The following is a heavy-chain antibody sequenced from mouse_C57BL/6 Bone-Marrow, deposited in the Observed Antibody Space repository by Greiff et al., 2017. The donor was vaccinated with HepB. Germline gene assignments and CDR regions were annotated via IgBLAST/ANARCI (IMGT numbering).Heavy chain of an antibody. V-gene: IGHV1-63*01. CDR1: GYTFTNYW. Sequence: VKLVESGAELVRPGTSVKMSCKASGYTFTNYWIGWAKQRPGHGLEWIGDIYPGGGYTNYNEKFKGKATLTADKSSSTAYMQFSSLTSEDSAIYYCARGILLLRGYFDVWGTGTTVTVSS. CDR2: IYPGGGYT. D-gene: IGHD1-1*01. CDR3: ARGILLLRGYFDV. J-gene: IGHJ1*03.